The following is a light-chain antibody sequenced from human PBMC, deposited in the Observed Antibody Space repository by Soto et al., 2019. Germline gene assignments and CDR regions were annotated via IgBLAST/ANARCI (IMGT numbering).Light chain of an antibody. J-gene: IGKJ5*01. CDR3: QQRSNWPPIT. CDR1: QSVDSNY. Sequence: EIVLTQSPGTLSLSPGEEATLSCRASQSVDSNYLAWYQQKAGQTPRLIIYGAAGRADGIPHRFSGSGSGTDFTLTISSLEPEDFAVYYCQQRSNWPPITFGQGTRLEIK. V-gene: IGKV3D-20*02. CDR2: GAA.